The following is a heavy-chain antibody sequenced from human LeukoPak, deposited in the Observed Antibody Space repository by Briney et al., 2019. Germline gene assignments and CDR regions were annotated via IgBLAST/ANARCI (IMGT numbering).Heavy chain of an antibody. CDR1: GFTFSSYA. D-gene: IGHD3-22*01. Sequence: GGSLRLSCAASGFTFSSYAMSWVRQAPGKGLEWVSAISGTGGSTYYADSVKGRFTISRDNSKNTLYLQMNSLRAEDTAVYYCARKGVIYYDSSGYPYYFDYWGQGTLVTVSS. V-gene: IGHV3-23*01. CDR2: ISGTGGST. CDR3: ARKGVIYYDSSGYPYYFDY. J-gene: IGHJ4*02.